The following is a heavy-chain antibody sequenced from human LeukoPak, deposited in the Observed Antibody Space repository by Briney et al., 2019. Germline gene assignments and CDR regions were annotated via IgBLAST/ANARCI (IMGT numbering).Heavy chain of an antibody. V-gene: IGHV4-59*01. D-gene: IGHD1-26*01. Sequence: ETLSLTCTVSGGSITSYHYSWIRQPPGKGLEWIGYIYYSGSTNYNPSLKSRVTISVDTSKNQFSLKLSSVTAADTAVYYCARGGSGTYYHYWGQGTLVTVSS. CDR3: ARGGSGTYYHY. CDR2: IYYSGST. CDR1: GGSITSYH. J-gene: IGHJ4*02.